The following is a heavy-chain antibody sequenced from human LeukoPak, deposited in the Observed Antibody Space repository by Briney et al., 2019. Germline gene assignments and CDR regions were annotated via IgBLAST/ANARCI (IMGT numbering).Heavy chain of an antibody. CDR2: ISSSSSTI. V-gene: IGHV3-48*04. CDR1: GFTFSSYS. D-gene: IGHD3-9*01. Sequence: GGSLRLSCAASGFTFSSYSMNWVRQAPGKGLEWVSYISSSSSTIYYADSVKGRFTISRDNAKNLLYLQMLSLRTEDTAVYYCTKGGTELVIPTYWGQGTLVTVSS. CDR3: TKGGTELVIPTY. J-gene: IGHJ4*02.